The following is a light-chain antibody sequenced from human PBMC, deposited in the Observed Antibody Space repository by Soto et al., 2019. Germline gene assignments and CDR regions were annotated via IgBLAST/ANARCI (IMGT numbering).Light chain of an antibody. CDR2: EVS. V-gene: IGLV2-8*01. CDR1: SSDVGGYNY. J-gene: IGLJ2*01. CDR3: TSYAGSNTV. Sequence: ALTQPPSASGSPGQSVTISCIGTSSDVGGYNYVSWYQQHPGKAPKLMIYEVSKRPSGVPDRFSGSKSGNTASLTVSGLQTEDEADYYCTSYAGSNTVFGGGTKLTVL.